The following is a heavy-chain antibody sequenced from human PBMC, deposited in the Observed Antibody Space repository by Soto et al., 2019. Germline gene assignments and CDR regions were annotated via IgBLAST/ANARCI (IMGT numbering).Heavy chain of an antibody. Sequence: QVQLVESGGGVVQPGRSLRLSCAASGFTFSSYGMHWVRQAPGKGLAWVAVISYDGSNKYYADSVKGRFTISRDNSKNTLYLQMNSLRAEDTAVYYCAKDQVVVVVAATFDYWGQGTLVTVSS. CDR1: GFTFSSYG. D-gene: IGHD2-15*01. CDR3: AKDQVVVVVAATFDY. J-gene: IGHJ4*02. V-gene: IGHV3-30*18. CDR2: ISYDGSNK.